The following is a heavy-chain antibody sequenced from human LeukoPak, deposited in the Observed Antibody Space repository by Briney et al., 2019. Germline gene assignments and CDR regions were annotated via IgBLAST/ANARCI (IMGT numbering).Heavy chain of an antibody. D-gene: IGHD3-10*01. CDR3: ANLGNYYGSGTSDP. Sequence: PGGSLRLSCAASGFTFSSYGMHWVRQAPGKGLEWVAFIWYDGSNKYYADSVKGRFTISRDNSKNTLYLQMDSLRAEDTAVYYCANLGNYYGSGTSDPWGQGTLVTVSS. V-gene: IGHV3-30*02. CDR2: IWYDGSNK. CDR1: GFTFSSYG. J-gene: IGHJ5*02.